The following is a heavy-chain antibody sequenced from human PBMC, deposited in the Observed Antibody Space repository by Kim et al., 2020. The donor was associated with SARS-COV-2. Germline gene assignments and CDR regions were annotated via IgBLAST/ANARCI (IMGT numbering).Heavy chain of an antibody. V-gene: IGHV7-4-1*02. CDR2: NP. J-gene: IGHJ4*02. D-gene: IGHD1-1*01. CDR3: ARDWKGHFDY. Sequence: NPTYAQGFTGRFVFSLDTSVSTAYLQISSLKAEDTAVYYCARDWKGHFDYWGQGTLVTVSS.